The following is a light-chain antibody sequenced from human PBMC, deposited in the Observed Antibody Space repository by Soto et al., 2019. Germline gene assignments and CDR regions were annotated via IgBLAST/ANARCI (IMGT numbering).Light chain of an antibody. CDR3: SSFTSSSTLV. V-gene: IGLV2-14*01. CDR2: EVS. J-gene: IGLJ3*02. Sequence: QSALTQPASVSGSPGQSITISCTGTSSDVGGYNSVSWYQHHPGKAPQLMIYEVSNRPSGASNRFSGSKSGNTASLTISGLQAEDEAEYYCSSFTSSSTLVFGGGTQLTVL. CDR1: SSDVGGYNS.